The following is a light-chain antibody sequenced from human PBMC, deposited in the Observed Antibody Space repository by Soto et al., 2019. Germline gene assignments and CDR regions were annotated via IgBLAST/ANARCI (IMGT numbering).Light chain of an antibody. CDR1: QSVSSKY. Sequence: EIVLTQSPGTLSLSPGERATLSCRASQSVSSKYLAWYQQKPGQAPRLLIYGASSRATDIPDRFSGSGSGTDFTLTISRLEPEDFAVYYCQQYGTSRNFGQGTRLEIK. CDR3: QQYGTSRN. V-gene: IGKV3-20*01. CDR2: GAS. J-gene: IGKJ5*01.